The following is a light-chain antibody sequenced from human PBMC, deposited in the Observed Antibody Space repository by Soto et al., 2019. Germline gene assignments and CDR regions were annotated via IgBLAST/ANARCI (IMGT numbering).Light chain of an antibody. Sequence: DIQMTQSPSPLSASVGGSVTITCRASQPISEFLSWYQQKPGKAPRLLIYSSSRVESVVPSRFGAGGSGTEFTLTINTLQPEDFARYICQQYHSSPFNFGPGTTVVV. J-gene: IGKJ3*01. CDR3: QQYHSSPFN. V-gene: IGKV1-39*01. CDR1: QPISEF. CDR2: SSS.